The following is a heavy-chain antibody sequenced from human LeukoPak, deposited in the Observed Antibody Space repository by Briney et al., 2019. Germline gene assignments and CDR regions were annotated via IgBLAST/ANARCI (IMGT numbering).Heavy chain of an antibody. J-gene: IGHJ4*02. D-gene: IGHD1-26*01. Sequence: PGGSLRLSCAASGFTFSSYWMNWARQAPGKGLEWVSHITASGTAMFYADSVKGRLTISRDNAKNSLYLQMNSLRDEDTAVYYCASSGSYRFDYWGQGTLVTVSS. CDR3: ASSGSYRFDY. V-gene: IGHV3-48*02. CDR2: ITASGTAM. CDR1: GFTFSSYW.